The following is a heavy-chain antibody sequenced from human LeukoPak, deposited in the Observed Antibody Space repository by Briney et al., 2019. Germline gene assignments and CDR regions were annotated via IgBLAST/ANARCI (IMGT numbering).Heavy chain of an antibody. CDR2: IDWDDDK. Sequence: SGPALVKPTQTLTLTCTFSGFSLSTSGMRVSWIRQPPGKALEWLARIDWDDDKFYSTSLKTRLTISKDTSKNHVVLTMTNMDPVDTATYYCARIGFSYYMDVWGKGTTVTVSS. J-gene: IGHJ6*03. CDR3: ARIGFSYYMDV. V-gene: IGHV2-70*04. CDR1: GFSLSTSGMR.